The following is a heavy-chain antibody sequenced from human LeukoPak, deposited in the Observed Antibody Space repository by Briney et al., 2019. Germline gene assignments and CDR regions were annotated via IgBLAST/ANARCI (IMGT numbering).Heavy chain of an antibody. CDR2: IYATGNT. Sequence: PSGTLSLTCAVSGGSMSDHYWSWIRQTPGTTLEWIGYIYATGNTNYSPSLKGRVTISLDTSKNHFSLRLRSVTAADTALYYCARHFRTDYPDSGSSQYFHYIDVWGKGTTVVVSS. V-gene: IGHV4-4*09. D-gene: IGHD3-10*01. CDR1: GGSMSDHY. J-gene: IGHJ6*03. CDR3: ARHFRTDYPDSGSSQYFHYIDV.